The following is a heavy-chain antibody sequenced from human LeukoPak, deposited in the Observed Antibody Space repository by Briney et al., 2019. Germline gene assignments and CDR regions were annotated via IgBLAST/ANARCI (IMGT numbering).Heavy chain of an antibody. CDR3: AREGDTGSFGDRFDP. V-gene: IGHV7-4-1*02. D-gene: IGHD2-21*01. CDR1: GYTFTGYA. Sequence: GASVKVSCKASGYTFTGYAMNWVRQAPGQGLEWMGWINTNTGNPMYAQGFTGRFVFSLDTSVSTAYLQISSLKAEDTAVYYCAREGDTGSFGDRFDPWGQGTLVTVSS. J-gene: IGHJ5*02. CDR2: INTNTGNP.